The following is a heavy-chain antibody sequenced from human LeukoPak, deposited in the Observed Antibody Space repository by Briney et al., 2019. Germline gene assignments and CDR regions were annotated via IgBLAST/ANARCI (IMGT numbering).Heavy chain of an antibody. J-gene: IGHJ4*02. D-gene: IGHD3-10*01. CDR1: GDSVSSNSAA. Sequence: SQTLSLTCAISGDSVSSNSAAWNWIRQSPSRRLEWLGRTYYRSKWYNDYAVSVKSRITINPDTSKNQFSLQLNSVTPEDTAVYYCAREPATPYYGSGSYYKGFDYWGQGTLVTVSS. V-gene: IGHV6-1*01. CDR3: AREPATPYYGSGSYYKGFDY. CDR2: TYYRSKWYN.